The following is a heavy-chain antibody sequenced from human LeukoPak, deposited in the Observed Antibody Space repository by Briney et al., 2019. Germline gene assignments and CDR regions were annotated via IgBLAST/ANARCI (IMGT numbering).Heavy chain of an antibody. D-gene: IGHD6-13*01. CDR1: GFTFSSYG. CDR2: IWYDGSNK. J-gene: IGHJ3*02. Sequence: PGRSLRLSCAASGFTFSSYGMHWVRQAPGKGLEWVAVIWYDGSNKYYADSVKGRFTISRDNSKNTLCLQMNSLRAEDTAVYYCAKVGPGIAAAGTHFGAFDIWGQGTMVTVSS. CDR3: AKVGPGIAAAGTHFGAFDI. V-gene: IGHV3-33*06.